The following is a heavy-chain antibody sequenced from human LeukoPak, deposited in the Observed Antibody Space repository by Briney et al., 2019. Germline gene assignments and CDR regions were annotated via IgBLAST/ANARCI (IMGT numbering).Heavy chain of an antibody. D-gene: IGHD1-26*01. CDR2: IDPSEAYT. V-gene: IGHV5-10-1*01. CDR1: GYSFTSYW. Sequence: GEALEISLKGSGYSFTSYWMRWVRQMPGKGMGGMGRIDPSEAYTNYSPSFQGHVTISADKSISTAYLQCISLNASDTAIYYCAILSVGPSYYYYGIDVWGQGTTVTVSS. J-gene: IGHJ6*02. CDR3: AILSVGPSYYYYGIDV.